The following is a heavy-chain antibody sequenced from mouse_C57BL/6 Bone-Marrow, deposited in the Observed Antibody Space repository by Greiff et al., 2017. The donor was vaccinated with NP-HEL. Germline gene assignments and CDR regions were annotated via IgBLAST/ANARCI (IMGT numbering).Heavy chain of an antibody. CDR1: GYTFTSYD. D-gene: IGHD1-1*01. J-gene: IGHJ2*01. V-gene: IGHV1-85*01. CDR2: IYPRDGST. CDR3: ARGGTTGVGPDYLDY. Sequence: VQLQQSGPELVKPGASVKLSCKASGYTFTSYDINWVKQRPGPGLEWIGWIYPRDGSTKYNEKFKGKATLTVDPSSRTAYMELHSLTSEDSAVYFCARGGTTGVGPDYLDYWGQGTTLTVAS.